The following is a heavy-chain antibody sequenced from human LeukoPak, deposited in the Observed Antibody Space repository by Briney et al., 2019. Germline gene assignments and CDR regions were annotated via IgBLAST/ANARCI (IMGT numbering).Heavy chain of an antibody. V-gene: IGHV3-30*02. D-gene: IGHD6-19*01. CDR2: IRYDGSNK. J-gene: IGHJ4*02. CDR1: GFTFSSYG. Sequence: GGSLRLSCAASGFTFSSYGMHWVRQAPGKGLEWVAFIRYDGSNKYYADSVKGRFTISRDNSKNTLYLQMNSLRAEDTAIYYCAKAGGYSSGWWGDYWGQGTLVTVSS. CDR3: AKAGGYSSGWWGDY.